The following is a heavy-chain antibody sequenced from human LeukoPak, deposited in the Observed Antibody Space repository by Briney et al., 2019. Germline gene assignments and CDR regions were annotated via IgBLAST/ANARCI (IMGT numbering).Heavy chain of an antibody. V-gene: IGHV3-9*01. J-gene: IGHJ3*02. CDR2: ISWNSGSV. CDR1: GFTFDDYA. D-gene: IGHD3-22*01. CDR3: AKDHYLYYDSSGYAFDI. Sequence: GGSLRLSCAASGFTFDDYAMHWVRQAPGKGLEWVSGISWNSGSVGYADSVKGRFTISRDNAKNSLYLQMNSLRAEDTALYYCAKDHYLYYDSSGYAFDIWGQGTMVTVSS.